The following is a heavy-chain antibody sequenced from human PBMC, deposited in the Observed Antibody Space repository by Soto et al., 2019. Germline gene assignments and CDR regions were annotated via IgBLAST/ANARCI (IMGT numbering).Heavy chain of an antibody. V-gene: IGHV3-30*18. CDR2: ISYDGSNK. CDR3: AKDIRASKLFTRYYYGMDV. CDR1: GFTFSSYG. D-gene: IGHD2-15*01. Sequence: GGSLRLCCSASGFTFSSYGMHWVRQAPGKGLEWVAVISYDGSNKYYADSVKGRFTISRDNSKNTLYLQMNSLRAEDTAVYYCAKDIRASKLFTRYYYGMDVWGQGTTVTVSS. J-gene: IGHJ6*02.